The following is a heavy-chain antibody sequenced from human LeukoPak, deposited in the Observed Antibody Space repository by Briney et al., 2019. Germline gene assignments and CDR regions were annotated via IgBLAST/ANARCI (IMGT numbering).Heavy chain of an antibody. D-gene: IGHD4-17*01. CDR3: ARKAGDYYMDV. CDR1: AYSISSGYY. J-gene: IGHJ6*03. CDR2: IYHSGSA. V-gene: IGHV4-38-2*01. Sequence: SQSRSLTCALSAYSISSGYYWGYIRQPPGKRLEWIGTIYHSGSAYYNPSLKSRVTISVDTSKNQFSLKLSSVTAADTAVYYCARKAGDYYMDVWGKGTTVTVSS.